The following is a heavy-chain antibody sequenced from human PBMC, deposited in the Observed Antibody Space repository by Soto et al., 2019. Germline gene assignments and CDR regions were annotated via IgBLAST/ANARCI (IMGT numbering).Heavy chain of an antibody. J-gene: IGHJ4*02. CDR1: GGSISSSSYY. D-gene: IGHD4-17*01. CDR2: IYYSGST. V-gene: IGHV4-39*01. Sequence: SETLSLTCTVSGGSISSSSYYWGWIRQPPGKGLEWIGSIYYSGSTYYNPSLKSRVTISVDTSKNQFSLKLSSVTAADTAVYYCASQPYDYGDYYFDYWGQGTLVTVSS. CDR3: ASQPYDYGDYYFDY.